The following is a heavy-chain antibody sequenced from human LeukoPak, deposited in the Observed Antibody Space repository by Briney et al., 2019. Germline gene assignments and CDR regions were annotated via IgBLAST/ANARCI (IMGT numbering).Heavy chain of an antibody. V-gene: IGHV3-66*01. CDR3: ARAGLD. Sequence: GGSLRLSCAASGLIVSNNDMNWVRQAPGKGLEWVSLIYSGGSTYYADSVKGRFTISRDNSKNTLYLQMNSLRAEDTAVYYCARAGLDWGQGTLVTVSS. J-gene: IGHJ4*02. CDR2: IYSGGST. CDR1: GLIVSNND. D-gene: IGHD1-14*01.